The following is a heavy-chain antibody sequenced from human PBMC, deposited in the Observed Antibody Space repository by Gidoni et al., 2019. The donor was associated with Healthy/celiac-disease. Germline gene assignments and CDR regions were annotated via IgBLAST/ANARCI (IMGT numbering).Heavy chain of an antibody. CDR3: ARVENTAMVTGFDY. D-gene: IGHD5-18*01. CDR1: GGSISSYY. V-gene: IGHV4-59*01. Sequence: QVQLQESGPGLVKPSETLSLTCTVSGGSISSYYWSWIRQPPGKGLEWIGYIYYSGSTNYNPSLKSRVTISVDTSKNQFSLKLSSVTAADTAVYYCARVENTAMVTGFDYWGQGTLVTVSS. CDR2: IYYSGST. J-gene: IGHJ4*02.